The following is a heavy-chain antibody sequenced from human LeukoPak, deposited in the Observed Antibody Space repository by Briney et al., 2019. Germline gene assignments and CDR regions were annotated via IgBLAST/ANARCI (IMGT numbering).Heavy chain of an antibody. J-gene: IGHJ6*03. CDR2: ISSNGGST. CDR3: ARRGRYSYGYDYYYMDV. Sequence: PGGSLRLSCAASGFTFSSYAMHWVRQAPGKGLEYVSAISSNGGSTYYANSVKGRFTISRDNSKNTLYLQMGSLRAEDMAVYYCARRGRYSYGYDYYYMDVWGKGTTVTVSS. V-gene: IGHV3-64*01. D-gene: IGHD5-18*01. CDR1: GFTFSSYA.